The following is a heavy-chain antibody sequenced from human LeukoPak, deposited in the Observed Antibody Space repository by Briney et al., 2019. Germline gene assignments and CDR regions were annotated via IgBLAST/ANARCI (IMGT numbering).Heavy chain of an antibody. D-gene: IGHD1-26*01. CDR1: GFSFSGYA. Sequence: GGSLRLSCAASGFSFSGYAMYWVRQAPGKGLEWVSSMSGSGGSTYYADSVKGRLTISRDNSKNTLHLQMNSLRAEDTAIYYCAKCLVSGSFYGRFGYWGQGTPVTVSS. V-gene: IGHV3-23*01. CDR3: AKCLVSGSFYGRFGY. CDR2: MSGSGGST. J-gene: IGHJ4*02.